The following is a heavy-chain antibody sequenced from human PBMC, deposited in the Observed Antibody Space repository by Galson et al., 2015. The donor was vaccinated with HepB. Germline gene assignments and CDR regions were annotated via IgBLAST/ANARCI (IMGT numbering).Heavy chain of an antibody. CDR1: GFTFSNAW. V-gene: IGHV3-15*01. J-gene: IGHJ6*02. Sequence: SLRLSCAASGFTFSNAWMSWVRQAPGKGLEWVGRIKRKTDGGTTDYAAPVKGRFTISSDDSKNTQYLQMNSLKTEDTGVYDCTTDPYHDLLTGLYYNGMDVWGQGTTVTVSS. CDR2: IKRKTDGGTT. CDR3: TTDPYHDLLTGLYYNGMDV. D-gene: IGHD3-9*01.